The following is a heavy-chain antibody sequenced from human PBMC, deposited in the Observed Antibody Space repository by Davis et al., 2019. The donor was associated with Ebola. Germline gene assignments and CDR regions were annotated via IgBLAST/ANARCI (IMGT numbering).Heavy chain of an antibody. V-gene: IGHV3-30-3*01. CDR2: ISYDGSNK. CDR1: GFTFGDYA. Sequence: GESLKISCAASGFTFGDYAMHWVRQAPGKGLEWVAVISYDGSNKYYADSVKGRFTISRDNSKNTLYLQMNSLRAEDTAVYYCARSGRLDYWGQGTLVNVSS. D-gene: IGHD2-15*01. CDR3: ARSGRLDY. J-gene: IGHJ4*02.